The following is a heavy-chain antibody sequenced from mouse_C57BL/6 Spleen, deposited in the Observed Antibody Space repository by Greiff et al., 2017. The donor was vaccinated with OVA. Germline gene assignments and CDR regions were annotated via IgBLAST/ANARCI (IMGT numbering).Heavy chain of an antibody. CDR3: ARSQAYYSNYGKDY. V-gene: IGHV1-64*01. CDR2: IHPNSGST. D-gene: IGHD2-5*01. J-gene: IGHJ2*01. CDR1: GYTFTSYW. Sequence: QVQLQQPGAELVKPGASVKLSCKASGYTFTSYWMHWVKQRPGQGLEWIGMIHPNSGSTNYNEKFKSKATLTVDKSSSTAYMQLSSLTSEDSAVYYCARSQAYYSNYGKDYWGQGTTLTVSS.